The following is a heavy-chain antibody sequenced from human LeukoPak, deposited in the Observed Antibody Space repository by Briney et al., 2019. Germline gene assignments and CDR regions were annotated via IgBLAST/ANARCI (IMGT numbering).Heavy chain of an antibody. CDR2: IYYSGST. Sequence: SETLSLTCTVSGGSVSSGTYYWSWIRQPPGKGLEWIGYIYYSGSTNYNPSLKSRVTISVDTSKNQCSLKLSSVTTADTAVYYCARDRTGSYGRNWYFDLWGRGTLVTVSS. CDR1: GGSVSSGTYY. CDR3: ARDRTGSYGRNWYFDL. J-gene: IGHJ2*01. D-gene: IGHD5-18*01. V-gene: IGHV4-61*01.